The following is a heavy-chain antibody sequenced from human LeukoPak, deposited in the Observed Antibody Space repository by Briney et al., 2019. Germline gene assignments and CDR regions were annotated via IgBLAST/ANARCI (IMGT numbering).Heavy chain of an antibody. Sequence: GGSLRLSCTGSGFTFKDYTMNWVRQAPGKGLEWVSSISSSSYIYYADSVKGRFTISRDNAKNSLYLQMNSLRAEDTAVYYCTKDLFGSGSYKWRFDPWGQGTLVTVSS. CDR3: TKDLFGSGSYKWRFDP. CDR2: ISSSSYI. CDR1: GFTFKDYT. J-gene: IGHJ5*02. V-gene: IGHV3-69-1*01. D-gene: IGHD3-10*01.